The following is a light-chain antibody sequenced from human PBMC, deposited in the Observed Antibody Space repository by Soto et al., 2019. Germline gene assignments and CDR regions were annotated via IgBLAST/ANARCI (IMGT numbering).Light chain of an antibody. V-gene: IGLV2-11*01. CDR2: DVS. Sequence: QSALTQPHSVSGSPGQSVTISCTGTSSDVGGYNYVSWYQHHPGKAPKLMIYDVSQRPSGVPDRFSASKSDNTASLTISGLQAEDEADYYCCSYAGSYTHVFGSGTKLTVL. J-gene: IGLJ1*01. CDR1: SSDVGGYNY. CDR3: CSYAGSYTHV.